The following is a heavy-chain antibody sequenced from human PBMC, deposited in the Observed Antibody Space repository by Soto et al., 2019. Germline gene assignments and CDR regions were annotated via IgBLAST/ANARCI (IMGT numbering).Heavy chain of an antibody. CDR2: ISAYNGNT. CDR3: ARVDMYYYDSSGYYSLVY. V-gene: IGHV1-18*01. D-gene: IGHD3-22*01. CDR1: GYTFTSYG. J-gene: IGHJ4*02. Sequence: ASVKVSCKASGYTFTSYGISWVRQAPGQGLEWMGWISAYNGNTNYAQKLQGRVTMTTDTSTSTAYMELRSLRSDDTAVYYCARVDMYYYDSSGYYSLVYWGQGTLVTVSS.